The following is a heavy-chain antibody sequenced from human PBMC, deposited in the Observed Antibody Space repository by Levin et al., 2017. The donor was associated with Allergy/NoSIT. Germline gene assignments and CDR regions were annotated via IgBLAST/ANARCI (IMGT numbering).Heavy chain of an antibody. J-gene: IGHJ4*02. V-gene: IGHV4-38-2*01. D-gene: IGHD5-18*01. CDR1: GYSISSGYY. Sequence: SETLSLTCAVSGYSISSGYYWGWIRQPPGKGLEWIGSIYHSGSTYYNPSLKSRVTISVDTSKNQFSLKLSSVTAADTAVYYCARTREWRGYSYGLDYWGQGTLVTVSS. CDR3: ARTREWRGYSYGLDY. CDR2: IYHSGST.